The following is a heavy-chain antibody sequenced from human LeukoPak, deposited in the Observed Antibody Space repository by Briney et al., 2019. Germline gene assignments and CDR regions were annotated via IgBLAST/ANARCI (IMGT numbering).Heavy chain of an antibody. CDR2: ISPSGGST. CDR3: ARWTGDSTVTGFGY. D-gene: IGHD4-17*01. V-gene: IGHV1-46*01. CDR1: GYTFTSNY. J-gene: IGHJ4*02. Sequence: ASVKVSCKAFGYTFTSNYMRWVRQAPGQGPEWMGVISPSGGSTTYAQKFQGRVTLTRDMSTSTDYLELSSLRSEDTAVYYCARWTGDSTVTGFGYWGQGTLVTVSS.